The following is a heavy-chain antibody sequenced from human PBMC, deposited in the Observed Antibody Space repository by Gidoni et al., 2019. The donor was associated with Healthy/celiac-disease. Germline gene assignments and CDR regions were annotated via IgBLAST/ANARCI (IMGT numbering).Heavy chain of an antibody. CDR1: GFTFDDYA. J-gene: IGHJ4*02. V-gene: IGHV3-9*01. CDR3: AKSGYYDSSHLDY. D-gene: IGHD3-22*01. CDR2: ISWNSGSI. Sequence: EVQLVASGGGLVQPGRSLRLSWAASGFTFDDYAMHWVRQAPGKGLEWVSGISWNSGSIGYADSVKGRFTIYRDNAKNSLYLQMNSLRAEDTALYYCAKSGYYDSSHLDYWGQGTLVTVSS.